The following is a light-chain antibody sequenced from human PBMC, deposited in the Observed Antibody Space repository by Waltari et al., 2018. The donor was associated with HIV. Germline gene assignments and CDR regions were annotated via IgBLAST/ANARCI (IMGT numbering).Light chain of an antibody. Sequence: DIVMTQTPLSLSVTPGPPASIACKSNQSLQHSNGKTYFYWYLQKSGQPPQLLIYEVSNRFSGVPYRFSGSGSGTDFTLKISRVEAEDVGVYYCLQSLQLPLTFGGGTKVEIK. J-gene: IGKJ4*01. CDR3: LQSLQLPLT. CDR2: EVS. CDR1: QSLQHSNGKTY. V-gene: IGKV2D-29*01.